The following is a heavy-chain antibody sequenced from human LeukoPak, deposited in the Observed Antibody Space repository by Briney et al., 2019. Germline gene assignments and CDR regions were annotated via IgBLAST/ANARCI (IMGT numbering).Heavy chain of an antibody. J-gene: IGHJ4*02. CDR3: AKRDTSGLYYFDY. Sequence: SGGPLTLSCAASGFTSSIYGMSWVRQAPGKGLEWVSSITNGGDNTYYADFVQGRFTIYRDNSKNSLHLQMSSLRAEDTAIYFCAKRDTSGLYYFDYWGQGTLVTVSS. CDR2: ITNGGDNT. CDR1: GFTSSIYG. V-gene: IGHV3-23*01. D-gene: IGHD3-10*01.